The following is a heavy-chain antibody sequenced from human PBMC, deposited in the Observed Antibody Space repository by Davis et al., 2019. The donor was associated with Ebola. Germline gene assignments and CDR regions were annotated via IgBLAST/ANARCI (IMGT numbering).Heavy chain of an antibody. D-gene: IGHD2-15*01. CDR1: GYSFTSYW. Sequence: GESLKISCKGSGYSFTSYWIAWVRQMPGKGLECMGIIYPGDSETRYSPSFQGQVTISADKSITTAYLQWSSLKASDTAMYYCARLRSNTRLTSFYYWGQGTLVTVSS. CDR3: ARLRSNTRLTSFYY. CDR2: IYPGDSET. V-gene: IGHV5-51*01. J-gene: IGHJ4*02.